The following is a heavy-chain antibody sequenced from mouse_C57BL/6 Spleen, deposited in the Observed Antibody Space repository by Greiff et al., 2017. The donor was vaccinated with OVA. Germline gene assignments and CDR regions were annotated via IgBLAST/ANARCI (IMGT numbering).Heavy chain of an antibody. CDR2: IWRGGST. D-gene: IGHD2-3*01. V-gene: IGHV2-5*01. Sequence: VQLQQSGPGLVQPSQSLSITCTASGFSLTSYGVHWVRQSPGKGLEWLGVIWRGGSTDYNAAFMSRLSITKDNSKSQVFFKMNSLQADDAAIDYCAEEEVYDGYLGYWGQGTSVTVSS. CDR1: GFSLTSYG. J-gene: IGHJ4*01. CDR3: AEEEVYDGYLGY.